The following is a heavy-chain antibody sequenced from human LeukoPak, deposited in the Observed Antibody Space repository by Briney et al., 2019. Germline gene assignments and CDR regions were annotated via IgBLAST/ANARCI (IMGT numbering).Heavy chain of an antibody. CDR2: ISYDGSNK. CDR3: ARDVRDDHYSTLLDS. Sequence: TGGSLRLSCAASGFTFSSYGMHWVRQAPGKGLEWVAVISYDGSNKYYADSVKGRLTISRDNSKNTLYLQMNSLRAEDTAVYYCARDVRDDHYSTLLDSWGQGTLVTVSS. J-gene: IGHJ4*02. D-gene: IGHD4-11*01. V-gene: IGHV3-30*03. CDR1: GFTFSSYG.